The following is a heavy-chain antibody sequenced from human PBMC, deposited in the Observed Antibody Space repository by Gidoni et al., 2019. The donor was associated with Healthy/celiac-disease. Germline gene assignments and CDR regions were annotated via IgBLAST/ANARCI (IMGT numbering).Heavy chain of an antibody. CDR1: GGSLGSYS. CDR2: IYDSGST. Sequence: QVQLQESGPGLVKPSETLSLTCTVSGGSLGSYSWSWIRQPPGKGLEWIGYIYDSGSTNYNPSLKSRVTISVDTSKNQFSLKLSSVTAADTAVYYCARVVKASGWYRHYFDYWGQGTLVTVSS. D-gene: IGHD6-19*01. V-gene: IGHV4-59*01. J-gene: IGHJ4*02. CDR3: ARVVKASGWYRHYFDY.